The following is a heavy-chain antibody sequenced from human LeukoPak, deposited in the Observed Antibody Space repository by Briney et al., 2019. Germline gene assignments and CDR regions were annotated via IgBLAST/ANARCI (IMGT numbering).Heavy chain of an antibody. Sequence: GGSLRLSCAASGFTFSSYGMHWVRQAPGKGLEWVAFIRYDGSNKYYADSVKGRFTISRDNSKNTLYLQMNSLGAEDTAVYYCAKDLIRRHYYGSGSPVDYWGQGTLVTVSS. D-gene: IGHD3-10*01. CDR1: GFTFSSYG. CDR2: IRYDGSNK. V-gene: IGHV3-30*02. CDR3: AKDLIRRHYYGSGSPVDY. J-gene: IGHJ4*02.